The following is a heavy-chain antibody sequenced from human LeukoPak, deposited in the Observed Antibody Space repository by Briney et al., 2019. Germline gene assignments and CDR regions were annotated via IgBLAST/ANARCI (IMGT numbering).Heavy chain of an antibody. CDR3: ARDRAALQDWVEFDP. Sequence: PGGSLRLSCAASGFTFTNYAMNWVRQAPGKGLEWVGLIRDSGEAFYADFVRGRFAISRDESENTLYLQMNSLRVEDTAVYFCARDRAALQDWVEFDPWGQGTPVIVSS. CDR2: IRDSGEA. D-gene: IGHD3/OR15-3a*01. J-gene: IGHJ5*02. V-gene: IGHV3-23*01. CDR1: GFTFTNYA.